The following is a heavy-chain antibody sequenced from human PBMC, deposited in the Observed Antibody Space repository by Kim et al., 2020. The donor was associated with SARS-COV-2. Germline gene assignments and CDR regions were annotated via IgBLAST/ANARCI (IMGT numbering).Heavy chain of an antibody. CDR3: VRGYAGGPLDF. D-gene: IGHD3-16*01. CDR2: SI. Sequence: SIGYAESVKGRLTISRDNAKSSLYLQMKSLRADDTALYYCVRGYAGGPLDFWGHGTLVTVSS. V-gene: IGHV3-20*03. J-gene: IGHJ4*01.